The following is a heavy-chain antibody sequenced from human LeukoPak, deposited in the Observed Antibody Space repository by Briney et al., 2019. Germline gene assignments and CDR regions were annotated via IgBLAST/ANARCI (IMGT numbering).Heavy chain of an antibody. CDR1: GFTFSSYG. CDR3: AKDPAGTFYDAFDI. J-gene: IGHJ3*02. Sequence: GGSLRLSCAASGFTFSSYGMHWVRQAPGKGLEWVAFIRYDGSNKYYADSVKGQFTISRDNSKNTLYLQMNSLRAEDTAVYYCAKDPAGTFYDAFDIWGQGTMVTVSS. V-gene: IGHV3-30*02. D-gene: IGHD6-13*01. CDR2: IRYDGSNK.